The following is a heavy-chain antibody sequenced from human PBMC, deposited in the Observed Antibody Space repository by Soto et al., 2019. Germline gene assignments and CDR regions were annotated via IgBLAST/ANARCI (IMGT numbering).Heavy chain of an antibody. CDR3: STGMGYTPGFDY. J-gene: IGHJ4*02. CDR2: INPSGGYT. V-gene: IGHV1-46*01. Sequence: ASVKVSCKASGYAFTSYYMNRLRHDPRQGLEWLGIINPSGGYTTYAQRYLGRVTMTSDTSTSTVHMELGSLTSEDTAVYCCSTGMGYTPGFDYWGQGTLVNVSS. CDR1: GYAFTSYY. D-gene: IGHD5-12*01.